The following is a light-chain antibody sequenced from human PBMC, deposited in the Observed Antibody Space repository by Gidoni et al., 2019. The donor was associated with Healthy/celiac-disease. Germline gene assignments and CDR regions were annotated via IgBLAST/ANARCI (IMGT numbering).Light chain of an antibody. V-gene: IGKV1-39*01. Sequence: SLSAAVGDTVTSTGRASQSISSYLNQYQQRPAKAPKIQIDAASSMQSGVRSRCSGSGTETDFTLSSSRLQPEDVETYHWRQSYRTPQTFGQGTKVEIK. CDR1: QSISSY. CDR3: RQSYRTPQT. J-gene: IGKJ1*01. CDR2: AAS.